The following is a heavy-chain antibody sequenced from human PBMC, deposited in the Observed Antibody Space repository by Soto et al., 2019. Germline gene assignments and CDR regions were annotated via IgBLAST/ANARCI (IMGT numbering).Heavy chain of an antibody. V-gene: IGHV1-3*01. CDR1: GYTFTSYA. Sequence: GASVKVSCKASGYTFTSYAMHWVRQAPGQRLEWMGWINAGNGNTKYSQKFQGRVTITRDTSASTAYMELSSLRSEDTAVYYCARDSMDYYDSSGYYRPENYFDYWGQGTLVT. CDR2: INAGNGNT. D-gene: IGHD3-22*01. CDR3: ARDSMDYYDSSGYYRPENYFDY. J-gene: IGHJ4*02.